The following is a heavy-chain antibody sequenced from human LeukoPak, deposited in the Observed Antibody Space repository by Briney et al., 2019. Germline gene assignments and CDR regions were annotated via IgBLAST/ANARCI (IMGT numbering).Heavy chain of an antibody. CDR3: ARDPRIAVVWGAFDI. D-gene: IGHD6-19*01. J-gene: IGHJ3*02. Sequence: ASVNVSCKASGYTFTSYGISWVRQAPGQGLEWMGWISAYNGNTNYAQKLQGRVTMTTDTSTSTAYMELRSLRSDDTAVYYCARDPRIAVVWGAFDIWGQGTMVTVSS. V-gene: IGHV1-18*01. CDR1: GYTFTSYG. CDR2: ISAYNGNT.